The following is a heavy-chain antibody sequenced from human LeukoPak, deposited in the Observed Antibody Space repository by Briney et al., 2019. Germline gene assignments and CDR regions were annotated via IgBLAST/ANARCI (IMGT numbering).Heavy chain of an antibody. CDR2: IYYSGST. Sequence: PSETLSLTCTVSGGSISSYYWSWIRQPPGKGLEWIGYIYYSGSTNYNPSLKSRVTISVDTSKNQFSLKLSSVTAADTAVYYCARSYSGSHYYYCMDVWGKGTTVTVSS. CDR3: ARSYSGSHYYYCMDV. V-gene: IGHV4-59*01. J-gene: IGHJ6*03. CDR1: GGSISSYY. D-gene: IGHD1-26*01.